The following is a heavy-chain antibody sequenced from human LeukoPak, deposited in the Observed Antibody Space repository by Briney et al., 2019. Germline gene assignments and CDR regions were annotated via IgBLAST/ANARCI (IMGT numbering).Heavy chain of an antibody. D-gene: IGHD3-10*01. V-gene: IGHV3-53*01. Sequence: GGSLRLSCAASGFSVSSNYMTWVRQAPGKGLEWVSVLYSGAGTYYADSVKGRFTISRDNSKNTLYLQMNSLRAEDTAVYYCATLYGSARGAFDSWGQGTLVTVSS. J-gene: IGHJ4*02. CDR1: GFSVSSNY. CDR3: ATLYGSARGAFDS. CDR2: LYSGAGT.